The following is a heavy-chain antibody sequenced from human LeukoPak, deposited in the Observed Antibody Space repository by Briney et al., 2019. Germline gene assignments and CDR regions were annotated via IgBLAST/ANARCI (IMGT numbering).Heavy chain of an antibody. V-gene: IGHV1-18*01. Sequence: ASVKVSCTASGYTFTSYGISWVRQAPGQGLEWMGWISAYNGNTNYAQKLQGRVTMTTDTSTSTAYMELRSLRSDDTAVYYCAKNYYDSSGYYSPFDYWGQGTLVTVSS. CDR3: AKNYYDSSGYYSPFDY. J-gene: IGHJ4*02. D-gene: IGHD3-22*01. CDR2: ISAYNGNT. CDR1: GYTFTSYG.